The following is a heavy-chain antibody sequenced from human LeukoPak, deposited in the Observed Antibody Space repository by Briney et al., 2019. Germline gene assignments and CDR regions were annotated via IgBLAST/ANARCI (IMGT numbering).Heavy chain of an antibody. V-gene: IGHV5-51*01. CDR2: IYPGDSDT. D-gene: IGHD2-8*02. J-gene: IGHJ6*03. CDR1: GYSFTSYW. CDR3: ARLHKDTGTGMDV. Sequence: GESLKISCKGSGYSFTSYWIGWVRQMPGKGLEWMGIIYPGDSDTRYSPSFQGQVTISADKSISTAYLQWSSLKASDTAMYHCARLHKDTGTGMDVWGKGTTVTVSS.